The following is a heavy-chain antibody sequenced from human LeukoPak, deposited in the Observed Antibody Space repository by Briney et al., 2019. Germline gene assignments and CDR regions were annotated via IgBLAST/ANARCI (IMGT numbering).Heavy chain of an antibody. J-gene: IGHJ4*02. CDR2: IYYSGCT. V-gene: IGHV4-39*01. Sequence: SETLSLTCTVSSGSISSSSYYWGWIRQPPGKGLEWIGSIYYSGCTYYNPSLKSRVTISVDTSKNQFSLKLSSVTAADTAVYYCARREGDSSDYYYAPFDYWGQGTLVTVSS. D-gene: IGHD3-22*01. CDR3: ARREGDSSDYYYAPFDY. CDR1: SGSISSSSYY.